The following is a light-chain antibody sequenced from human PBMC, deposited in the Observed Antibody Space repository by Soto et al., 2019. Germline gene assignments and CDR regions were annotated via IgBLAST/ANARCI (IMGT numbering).Light chain of an antibody. V-gene: IGKV3-11*01. CDR3: QHYYASPTWA. CDR2: TAS. Sequence: EIVLTQSPATLSLSPGERATLSCRASQSVSNYLAWYQQKPGQAPRLLIYTASNRATGIPARFSGSGAGTDFTLTISSLGPEDFAVYYCQHYYASPTWAFGQGTKVELK. J-gene: IGKJ1*01. CDR1: QSVSNY.